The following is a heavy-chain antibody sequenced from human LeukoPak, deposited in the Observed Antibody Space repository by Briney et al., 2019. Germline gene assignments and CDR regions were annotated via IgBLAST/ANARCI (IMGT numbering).Heavy chain of an antibody. D-gene: IGHD4-17*01. Sequence: PGRSLRLSCAASGFTFDDYAMHWVRQAPGKGLEWVSGISWNSGSIGYADSAKGRFTISRDNAKNSLYLQMNSLRAEDTALYYCAKGNDYGDYFDYYYHIDVWGKGTTVTVSS. CDR2: ISWNSGSI. CDR3: AKGNDYGDYFDYYYHIDV. CDR1: GFTFDDYA. V-gene: IGHV3-9*01. J-gene: IGHJ6*03.